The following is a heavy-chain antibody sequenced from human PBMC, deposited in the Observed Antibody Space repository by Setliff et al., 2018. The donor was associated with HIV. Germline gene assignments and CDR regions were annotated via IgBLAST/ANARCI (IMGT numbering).Heavy chain of an antibody. CDR3: ARVADRYYSFWSGLGDAFDI. CDR1: GGTFSSYA. J-gene: IGHJ3*02. Sequence: ASVKVSCKASGGTFSSYAISWVRQAPGQGLEWMGGIIPIFGTANYAQKFQGRVTITTDESTSTAYMELSSLRSEDTAVYYCARVADRYYSFWSGLGDAFDIWGQGTMVTVSS. CDR2: IIPIFGTA. D-gene: IGHD3-3*01. V-gene: IGHV1-69*05.